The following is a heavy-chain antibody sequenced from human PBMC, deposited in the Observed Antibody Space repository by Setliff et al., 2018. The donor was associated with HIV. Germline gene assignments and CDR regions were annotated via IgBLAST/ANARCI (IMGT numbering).Heavy chain of an antibody. J-gene: IGHJ4*02. CDR1: GYTFTNYW. V-gene: IGHV5-51*01. CDR3: ARREAFYEYWSDYYGGQNYFDY. CDR2: IYPGDSDT. D-gene: IGHD3-3*01. Sequence: GESLKISCRGSGYTFTNYWIGWVRQMPGRGLEWMGIIYPGDSDTRYSPSFEGQVTMSADKSINTAYLQWSSLKASATAMYYCARREAFYEYWSDYYGGQNYFDYWGQGTLVTVSS.